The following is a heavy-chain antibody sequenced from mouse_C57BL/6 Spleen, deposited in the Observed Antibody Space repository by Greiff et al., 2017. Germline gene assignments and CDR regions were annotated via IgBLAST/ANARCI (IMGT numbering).Heavy chain of an antibody. Sequence: EVKLMESGGGLVKPGGSLKLSCAASGFTFSSYAMSWVRQTPEKRLEWVATISDGGSYTYYPDNVKGRFTISRDNAKNNLYLQMSHLKSEDTAMYYCAREDGNYAWFAYWGQGTLVTVSA. V-gene: IGHV5-4*01. D-gene: IGHD2-1*01. CDR3: AREDGNYAWFAY. CDR2: ISDGGSYT. J-gene: IGHJ3*01. CDR1: GFTFSSYA.